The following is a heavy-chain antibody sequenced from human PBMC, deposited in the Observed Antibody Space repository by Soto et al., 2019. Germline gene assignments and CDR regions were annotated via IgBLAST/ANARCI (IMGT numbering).Heavy chain of an antibody. D-gene: IGHD2-21*02. J-gene: IGHJ3*01. CDR1: GGSVSSSNW. V-gene: IGHV4-4*02. Sequence: QVQLQESGPGLVKPSGTLSLTCAVSGGSVSSSNWWSWVRQSPGKGLEWMGEIYHSGSAHYNPSPQSRATISLDKSKNQVSPRLTSVTAAETAVYYCARVPGVVVSADDAFDLWGPGTRVIVSS. CDR3: ARVPGVVVSADDAFDL. CDR2: IYHSGSA.